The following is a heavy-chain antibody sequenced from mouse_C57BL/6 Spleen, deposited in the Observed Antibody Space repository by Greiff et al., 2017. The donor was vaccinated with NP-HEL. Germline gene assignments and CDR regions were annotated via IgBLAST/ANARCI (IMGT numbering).Heavy chain of an antibody. CDR1: GYTFTSYW. CDR3: ANSNYYFDY. V-gene: IGHV1-59*01. CDR2: IDPSDSYT. D-gene: IGHD2-5*01. Sequence: VQLQQPGAELVRPGTSVKLSCKASGYTFTSYWMHWVKQRPGQGLEWIGVIDPSDSYTNYNQKFKGKATLTVDTSSSTAYMQLSSLTSEDSAVYYCANSNYYFDYWGQGTTLTVSS. J-gene: IGHJ2*01.